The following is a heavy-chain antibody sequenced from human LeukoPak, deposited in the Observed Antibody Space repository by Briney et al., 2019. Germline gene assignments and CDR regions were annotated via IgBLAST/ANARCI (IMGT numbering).Heavy chain of an antibody. CDR2: ISAYNGNT. J-gene: IGHJ5*02. V-gene: IGHV1-18*01. D-gene: IGHD2-15*01. Sequence: ASVKVSCKASGYTFTSYGISWVRQAPGQGLEWMGWISAYNGNTNYAQKLQGRVTMTTDTSTSTAYMELRSLRSDDTAVYYCARDWRCSGGSCYSVNWFDPWGQGTLVTVSS. CDR1: GYTFTSYG. CDR3: ARDWRCSGGSCYSVNWFDP.